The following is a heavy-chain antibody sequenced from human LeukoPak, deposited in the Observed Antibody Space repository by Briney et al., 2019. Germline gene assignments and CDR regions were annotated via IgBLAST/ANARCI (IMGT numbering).Heavy chain of an antibody. CDR3: ARKRLSADSFDI. Sequence: SQTLSLTCAISGDSVSSNSTAWNWIRPSPSRGLEWLGRTYYRSKWYNDYTVSVKSRITFNTDTSKNQFSLHLNSVTPEDTAVYYCARKRLSADSFDIWGQGTLVTVSS. J-gene: IGHJ3*02. CDR2: TYYRSKWYN. CDR1: GDSVSSNSTA. D-gene: IGHD4/OR15-4a*01. V-gene: IGHV6-1*01.